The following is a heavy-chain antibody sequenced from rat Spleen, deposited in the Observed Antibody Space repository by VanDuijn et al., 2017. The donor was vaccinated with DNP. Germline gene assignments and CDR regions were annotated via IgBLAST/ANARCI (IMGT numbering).Heavy chain of an antibody. CDR2: ISYDGGSA. CDR3: AIYYFSGGFAY. Sequence: EVQLVESGGGLVQPGRSLKLSCAGSGFSFSDYYMAWVRQAPTKGLEWVAYISYDGGSAYYGDPVKGRFTISRDNAKSTLYLQMNSLGSEDTATYYCAIYYFSGGFAYWGQGTLVTVSS. J-gene: IGHJ3*01. V-gene: IGHV5-20*01. CDR1: GFSFSDYY. D-gene: IGHD1-1*01.